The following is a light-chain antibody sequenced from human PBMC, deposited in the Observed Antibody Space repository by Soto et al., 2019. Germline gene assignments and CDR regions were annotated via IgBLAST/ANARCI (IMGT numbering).Light chain of an antibody. V-gene: IGKV3-20*01. CDR1: QSVSSSY. CDR2: GAS. J-gene: IGKJ4*01. CDR3: QQYYNWPRT. Sequence: EIVLTQSPGTLSLSPGERATLSCRASQSVSSSYLAWYQQKPGQAPRLLIYGASSRATGIPDRFSGSGSGTDFTLTISRLEPEDFAVYYCQQYYNWPRTFGGGTKVDIK.